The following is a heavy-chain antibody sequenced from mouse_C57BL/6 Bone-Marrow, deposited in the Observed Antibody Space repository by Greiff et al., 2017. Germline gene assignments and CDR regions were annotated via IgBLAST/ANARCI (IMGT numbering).Heavy chain of an antibody. D-gene: IGHD2-1*01. Sequence: EVQLQQSGPELVKPGASVKMSCKASGYTFTDYNMHWVKQSHGKSLEWIGYINPNNGGTSYNQKFKGKATLTVNKSSSTAYMELRSLTSEDSAVYYCAFYGNYPYAMDYWGQGTSVTVSS. CDR2: INPNNGGT. CDR3: AFYGNYPYAMDY. J-gene: IGHJ4*01. CDR1: GYTFTDYN. V-gene: IGHV1-22*01.